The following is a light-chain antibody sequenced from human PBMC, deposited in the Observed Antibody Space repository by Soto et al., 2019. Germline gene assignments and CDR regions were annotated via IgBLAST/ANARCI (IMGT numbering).Light chain of an antibody. V-gene: IGKV1-6*01. J-gene: IGKJ1*01. CDR1: QAIRTA. CDR2: AAS. Sequence: AIQLTQSPSSLYASVGDRVTITFLASQAIRTALGWYQQKPGKVPKLLIYAASILQSGVPSRFSGSGSGTDFTLTISSLQPEDFATYYCQQSYSTPWTFGQGTKVDI. CDR3: QQSYSTPWT.